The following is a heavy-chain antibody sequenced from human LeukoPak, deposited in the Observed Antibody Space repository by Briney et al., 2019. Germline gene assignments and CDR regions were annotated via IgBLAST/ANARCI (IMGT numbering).Heavy chain of an antibody. Sequence: PGGSLRLSCAASGFAFSTSRMNWVRQAPGKWLEWVALISSSSSHIYYADSVKGRFTISRDNARNLIFLQMNSLRAEDTALYHCARGKDIDYWGQGTLVAVSS. CDR3: ARGKDIDY. CDR2: ISSSSSHI. V-gene: IGHV3-21*04. J-gene: IGHJ4*02. CDR1: GFAFSTSR.